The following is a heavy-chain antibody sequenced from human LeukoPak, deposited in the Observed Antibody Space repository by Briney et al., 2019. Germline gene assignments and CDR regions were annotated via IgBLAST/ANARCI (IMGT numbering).Heavy chain of an antibody. Sequence: PSGTLSLTCAVSGGSISSSNWWSLVRQPPGKGLEWIGEIYHSGSTNYNPSLRSRVTISVDKSKNQFSLKLSSVTAADTAVYYCARDDGTSGSYYDYWGQGALVTVSS. CDR2: IYHSGST. CDR3: ARDDGTSGSYYDY. V-gene: IGHV4-4*02. CDR1: GGSISSSNW. J-gene: IGHJ4*02. D-gene: IGHD1-26*01.